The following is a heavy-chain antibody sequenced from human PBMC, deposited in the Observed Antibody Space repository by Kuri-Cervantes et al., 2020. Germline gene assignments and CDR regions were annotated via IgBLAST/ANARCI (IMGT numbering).Heavy chain of an antibody. D-gene: IGHD3-22*01. CDR3: ARENYYDSSGYYSFDY. J-gene: IGHJ4*02. CDR1: SYSISSSNW. V-gene: IGHV4-28*03. CDR2: IYSSGST. Sequence: LRLSCAVSSYSISSSNWWGWIRQPPGKGLEWIGYIYSSGSTNYNPSLKSRVTISVDTSKNQFSLKLSSVTAADTAVYYCARENYYDSSGYYSFDYWGQGTLVTVSS.